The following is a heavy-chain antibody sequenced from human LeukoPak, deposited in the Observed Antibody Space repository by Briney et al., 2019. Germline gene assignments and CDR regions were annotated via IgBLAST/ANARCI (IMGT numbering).Heavy chain of an antibody. V-gene: IGHV3-7*01. CDR3: ARDGGYGDLF. D-gene: IGHD4-17*01. Sequence: DPGGSLRLSCAASGFTFSSYSMNWVRQAPGKGLEWVANMKQDGSDKYYVDSVKGRFIISRDNAKNSLYLEMNSLRAEDTAVYYCARDGGYGDLFWGQGTLVTVSS. J-gene: IGHJ4*02. CDR2: MKQDGSDK. CDR1: GFTFSSYS.